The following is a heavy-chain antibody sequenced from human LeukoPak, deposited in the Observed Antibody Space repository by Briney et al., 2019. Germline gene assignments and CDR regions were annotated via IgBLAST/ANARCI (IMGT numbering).Heavy chain of an antibody. CDR2: INHSGST. D-gene: IGHD3-9*01. V-gene: IGHV4-34*01. Sequence: PSETLSLTCAVYGGSFRGYYWSWIRQPPGKGLEWIGEINHSGSTNYNPSLKSRVTISVDTSKNQFSLKLGSVTAADTAVYYCARGDILTGYSYWGQGTLVTVSS. CDR1: GGSFRGYY. CDR3: ARGDILTGYSY. J-gene: IGHJ4*02.